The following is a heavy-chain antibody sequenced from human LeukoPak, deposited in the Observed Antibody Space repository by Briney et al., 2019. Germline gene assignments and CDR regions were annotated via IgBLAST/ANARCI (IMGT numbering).Heavy chain of an antibody. CDR1: GGTFSSYA. CDR3: ARQTNVWGSYHPAEYFQH. CDR2: IIPILGIA. J-gene: IGHJ1*01. D-gene: IGHD3-16*02. Sequence: ASVKVSCKASGGTFSSYAISWVRQAPGQGLEWMGRIIPILGIANYAQKFQGRVTITADKSTSTAYMELSSLRSEDTAVYYCARQTNVWGSYHPAEYFQHWGQGTLVTVSS. V-gene: IGHV1-69*04.